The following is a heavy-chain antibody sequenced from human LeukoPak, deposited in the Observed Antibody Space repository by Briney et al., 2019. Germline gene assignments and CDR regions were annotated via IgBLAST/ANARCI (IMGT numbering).Heavy chain of an antibody. D-gene: IGHD3-9*01. CDR3: ATDQRYAFDY. V-gene: IGHV3-48*02. Sequence: GGSLRLSCATSGFSFTDYPMDWVRQAPGKGLEWISNIRTTAEGAKYAYYADSVKGRVTISRDDGKNTLYLHMNSLRDDDTAVYYCATDQRYAFDYWGQGILVTVSS. J-gene: IGHJ4*02. CDR1: GFSFTDYP. CDR2: IRTTAEGAKYA.